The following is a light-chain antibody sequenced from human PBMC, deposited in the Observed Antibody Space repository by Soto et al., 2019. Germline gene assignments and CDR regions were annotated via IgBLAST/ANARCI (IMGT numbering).Light chain of an antibody. CDR3: QQYGSSPRT. Sequence: ATLSCRASQSVSSSFLAWYQQKVGQAPRLLIYGASSRATGIPDRFSGSGSGTDFTLTISRLEPEDFAVYYCQQYGSSPRTFGQRTRLHIK. CDR2: GAS. V-gene: IGKV3-20*01. CDR1: QSVSSSF. J-gene: IGKJ5*01.